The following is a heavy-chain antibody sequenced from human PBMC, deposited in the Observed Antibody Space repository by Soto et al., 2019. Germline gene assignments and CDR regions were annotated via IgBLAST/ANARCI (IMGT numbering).Heavy chain of an antibody. V-gene: IGHV4-59*01. CDR2: IYYSGST. CDR3: AREVYCSGGSCSTGAFDI. D-gene: IGHD2-15*01. Sequence: PSVTLSLTCTVSGGSISSYYWSWIRQPPGKGLEWIGYIYYSGSTNYNPSLKSRVTISVDTSKNQFSLKLSSVTAADTAVYYCAREVYCSGGSCSTGAFDIWGQGTMVTVSS. J-gene: IGHJ3*02. CDR1: GGSISSYY.